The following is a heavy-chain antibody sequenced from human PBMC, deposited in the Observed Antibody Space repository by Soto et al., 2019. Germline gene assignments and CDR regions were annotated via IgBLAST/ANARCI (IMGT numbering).Heavy chain of an antibody. D-gene: IGHD6-13*01. Sequence: ASVKVSCKASGGTFSSYAISWVRQAPGQGLEWMGRIIPILGIANYAQKFQGRVTITADKSTSTAYMELSSLRSEDTAVYYCARVAGNIAAAGTRDWYWGQGTLVTVSS. V-gene: IGHV1-69*04. CDR3: ARVAGNIAAAGTRDWY. J-gene: IGHJ4*02. CDR1: GGTFSSYA. CDR2: IIPILGIA.